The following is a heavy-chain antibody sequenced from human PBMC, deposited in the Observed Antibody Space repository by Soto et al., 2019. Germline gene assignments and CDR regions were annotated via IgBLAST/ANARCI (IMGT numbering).Heavy chain of an antibody. CDR2: INPNTGDT. Sequence: QVQLVQSGAEVKEPGASVKVSCKASGYTFTGYFLHWLRQAPGQGLEWMGWINPNTGDTNYAENFQGWVTMTRDTSFSTAYLDLRSLTSDDTAVYYCARGGQTNWNVPYFDYWGQGTLVTVSS. J-gene: IGHJ4*02. CDR1: GYTFTGYF. D-gene: IGHD1-20*01. CDR3: ARGGQTNWNVPYFDY. V-gene: IGHV1-2*04.